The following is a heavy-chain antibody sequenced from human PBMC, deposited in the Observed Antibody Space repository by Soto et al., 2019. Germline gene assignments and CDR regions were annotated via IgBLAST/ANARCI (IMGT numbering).Heavy chain of an antibody. Sequence: SETLSLTCAVYGGSVNGYYWNWIRQPPGKGLEWIGEINHTDGTHYNPSLKSRVTISVDTSKNQFSLRLSSVTAADTAIYYCATRITVFGLLIPPFDPWGQGTQVTVSS. J-gene: IGHJ5*02. CDR1: GGSVNGYY. CDR2: INHTDGT. V-gene: IGHV4-34*01. D-gene: IGHD3-3*01. CDR3: ATRITVFGLLIPPFDP.